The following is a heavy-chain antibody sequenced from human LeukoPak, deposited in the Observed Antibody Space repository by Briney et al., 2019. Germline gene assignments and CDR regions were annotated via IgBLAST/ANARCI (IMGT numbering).Heavy chain of an antibody. D-gene: IGHD3-22*01. J-gene: IGHJ4*02. V-gene: IGHV4-34*01. CDR2: INHRGSP. Sequence: PSETLSLTCAVYGGSFSGYYCSWVRQSPGKGLEWIGEINHRGSPNYNPSLKSRVTISVDTSKNQFSLKLSSVTAADTAVYYCARYYYDSSGYYYGGEYYFDYWGQGTLVTVSS. CDR1: GGSFSGYY. CDR3: ARYYYDSSGYYYGGEYYFDY.